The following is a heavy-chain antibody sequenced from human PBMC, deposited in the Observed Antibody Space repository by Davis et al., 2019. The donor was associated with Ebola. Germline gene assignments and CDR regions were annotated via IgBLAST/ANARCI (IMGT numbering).Heavy chain of an antibody. Sequence: PGGSLRLSCKGSGYSFTSYWIVWVRQLPGKGLECMGIIFPGDSDTRYSPSFQGQVTISADKSITTAYLQWSSLKASDTAMYYCARGTDGYNPGGYFDSWDQGTLVTVSS. J-gene: IGHJ4*02. D-gene: IGHD5-24*01. CDR1: GYSFTSYW. V-gene: IGHV5-51*01. CDR2: IFPGDSDT. CDR3: ARGTDGYNPGGYFDS.